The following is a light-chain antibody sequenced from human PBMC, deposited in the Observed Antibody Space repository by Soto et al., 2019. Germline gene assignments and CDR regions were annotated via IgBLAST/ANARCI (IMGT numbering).Light chain of an antibody. V-gene: IGLV1-40*01. CDR2: DNN. J-gene: IGLJ2*01. CDR3: QSYDNDLSVV. Sequence: QSVLTQPPSVSGAPGQRVTISCTGSNSNIGAGHAAQWYQQPPGTTPKLLIYDNNRRPSGVPVRFSGSRSGTSASLAITGLQAEDEADYYCQSYDNDLSVVFGGGTKLTV. CDR1: NSNIGAGHA.